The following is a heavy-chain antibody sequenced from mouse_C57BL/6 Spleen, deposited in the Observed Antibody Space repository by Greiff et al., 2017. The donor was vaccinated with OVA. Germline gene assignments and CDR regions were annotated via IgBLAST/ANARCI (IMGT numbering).Heavy chain of an antibody. CDR2: INPGSGGT. J-gene: IGHJ2*01. V-gene: IGHV1-54*01. Sequence: VKLQQSGAELVRPGTSVKVSCKASGYAFTNYLIEWVKQRPGQGLEWIGVINPGSGGTNYNEKFKGKATLTADKSSSTAYMQLSSLTSEDSAVYFCARSVSYYGSSLGYWGQGTTLTVSS. CDR1: GYAFTNYL. CDR3: ARSVSYYGSSLGY. D-gene: IGHD1-1*01.